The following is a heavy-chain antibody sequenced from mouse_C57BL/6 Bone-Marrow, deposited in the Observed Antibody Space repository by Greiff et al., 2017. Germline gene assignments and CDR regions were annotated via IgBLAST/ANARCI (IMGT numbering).Heavy chain of an antibody. J-gene: IGHJ2*01. V-gene: IGHV1-59*01. CDR2: IDPSDSYT. CDR3: ARFDY. Sequence: QVQLQQPGAELVRPGTSVKLSCKASGYTFTSYWMHWVKQRPGQGLEWIGVIDPSDSYTNYNQKFKGKATLTVDTSSSTAYMQLSSLTSEDSAVDYCARFDYWGQGTTLTVSS. CDR1: GYTFTSYW.